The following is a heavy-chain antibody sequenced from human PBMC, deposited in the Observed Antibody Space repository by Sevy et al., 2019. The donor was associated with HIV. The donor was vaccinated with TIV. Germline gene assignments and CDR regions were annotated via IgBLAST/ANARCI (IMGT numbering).Heavy chain of an antibody. J-gene: IGHJ4*02. CDR1: GFTFADYS. V-gene: IGHV3-49*04. CDR3: TRHGLRHTPDY. Sequence: GESLKISCTPSGFTFADYSVSWVRQASGKGLEWVGFIRSKAHGGTSEYAATVKGRFTISRDDSESIAYLKMNSLRPKDTAVYYCTRHGLRHTPDYWGQGTLVTVSS. D-gene: IGHD2-15*01. CDR2: IRSKAHGGTS.